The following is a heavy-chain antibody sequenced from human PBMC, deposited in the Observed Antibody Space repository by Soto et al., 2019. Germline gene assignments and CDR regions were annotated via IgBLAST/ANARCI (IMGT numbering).Heavy chain of an antibody. CDR1: GFTFSSYA. D-gene: IGHD5-18*01. Sequence: GGSLRLSCAASGFTFSSYAMSWVRQAPGKGLEWVSAISGSGGSTYYADSVRGRFTISRDNSKNTLYLQMNSLRAEDTAVYYCAKYLALQLDYMDVWGKGTTVTVSS. J-gene: IGHJ6*03. CDR2: ISGSGGST. V-gene: IGHV3-23*01. CDR3: AKYLALQLDYMDV.